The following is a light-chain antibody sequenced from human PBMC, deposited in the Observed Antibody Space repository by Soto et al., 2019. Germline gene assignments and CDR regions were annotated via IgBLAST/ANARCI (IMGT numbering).Light chain of an antibody. CDR2: GAS. J-gene: IGKJ5*01. V-gene: IGKV3-20*01. Sequence: EIVLTQSPGTLSLSPGERATLSCRASQSVSSSYLAWYQQKPGQAPRLLIYGASSSATGIPDRFSGSGSGTHLTLTISRLEPEDFAVYYCQQYGSSPPITFGQGTRLEIK. CDR3: QQYGSSPPIT. CDR1: QSVSSSY.